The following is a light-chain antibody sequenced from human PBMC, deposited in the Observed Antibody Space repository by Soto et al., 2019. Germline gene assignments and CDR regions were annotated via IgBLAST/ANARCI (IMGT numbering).Light chain of an antibody. V-gene: IGLV2-14*03. J-gene: IGLJ1*01. CDR3: NSYGRDSTLV. CDR2: DGS. Sequence: QSVLTQPASVSGSHGQSITISCTRTSSDIGGYNYVSWYQHHPGKAPKLIIHDGSYRPSGVANRFSGSKSGTTASLSISWLQAVDEADYNCNSYGRDSTLVFGTGTKLTVL. CDR1: SSDIGGYNY.